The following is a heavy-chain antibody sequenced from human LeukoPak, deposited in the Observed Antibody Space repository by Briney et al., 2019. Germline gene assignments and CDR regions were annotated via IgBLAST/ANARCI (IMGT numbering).Heavy chain of an antibody. CDR2: IYYSGST. J-gene: IGHJ5*02. V-gene: IGHV4-59*01. D-gene: IGHD2-2*01. Sequence: SSETLSLTCTVSGGSISSYYWSWIRQPPGKGLEWIGYIYYSGSTNYNPSLKSRVTISVDTSKNQFSLKLNSVSAADTAVYYCARLTVPLRFDPWGQGTLVTVSS. CDR3: ARLTVPLRFDP. CDR1: GGSISSYY.